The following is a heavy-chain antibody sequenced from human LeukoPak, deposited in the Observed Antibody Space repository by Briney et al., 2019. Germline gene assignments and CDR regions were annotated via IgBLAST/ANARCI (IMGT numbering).Heavy chain of an antibody. CDR2: IYYSGST. CDR3: ARGAGAGYNLQPFDY. D-gene: IGHD5-24*01. V-gene: IGHV4-59*08. J-gene: IGHJ4*02. Sequence: SETLSLTCAVSGGSISSNNCWSWVRQPPGKGLEWIGYIYYSGSTKYNPSLKSRVSISVDTSKNQFSLKLSSVTAADTAVYYCARGAGAGYNLQPFDYWGQGTLVTVSS. CDR1: GGSISSNNC.